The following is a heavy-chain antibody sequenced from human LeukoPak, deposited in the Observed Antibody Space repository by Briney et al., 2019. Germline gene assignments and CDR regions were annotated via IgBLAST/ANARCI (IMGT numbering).Heavy chain of an antibody. CDR3: ARERYYYDSSGYYP. J-gene: IGHJ5*02. CDR1: GGSISSSSYY. D-gene: IGHD3-22*01. CDR2: IYTSGST. V-gene: IGHV4-39*07. Sequence: SETLSLTCTVSGGSISSSSYYWGWIRQPPGKGLEWIGRIYTSGSTNYNPSLKSRVTISVDTSKNQFSLKLSSVTAADTAVYYCARERYYYDSSGYYPWGQGTLVTVSS.